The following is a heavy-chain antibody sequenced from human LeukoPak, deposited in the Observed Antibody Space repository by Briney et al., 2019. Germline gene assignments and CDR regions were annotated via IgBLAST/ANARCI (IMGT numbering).Heavy chain of an antibody. CDR1: GYSFTSHY. CDR3: AGDKTTGGWYEFDY. D-gene: IGHD6-19*01. CDR2: INPSGSST. V-gene: IGHV1-46*01. Sequence: ASVKVSCKASGYSFTSHYMHWVRQAPGQGLEWMGLINPSGSSTLYAQKFQGRVTMTRDMSTTTDYMELSSLRSEDTAVYYCAGDKTTGGWYEFDYWGQGTLVTVSS. J-gene: IGHJ4*02.